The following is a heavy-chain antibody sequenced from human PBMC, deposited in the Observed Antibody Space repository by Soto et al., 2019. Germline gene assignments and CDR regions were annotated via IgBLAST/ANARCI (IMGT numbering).Heavy chain of an antibody. J-gene: IGHJ4*02. D-gene: IGHD2-15*01. CDR1: GLTFSNYG. V-gene: IGHV3-30*18. CDR3: AKDGAPRYCSRSSCHPAGAY. CDR2: ISYDGSHK. Sequence: QVQLVESGGGVVQPGRSLRLSCAGSGLTFSNYGLQWVRQAPGKGLEWVAVISYDGSHKYYADSVKGRFTISRDNSNNMLYLQMDSLRAEDTAVYYCAKDGAPRYCSRSSCHPAGAYWGQGTLVTVSS.